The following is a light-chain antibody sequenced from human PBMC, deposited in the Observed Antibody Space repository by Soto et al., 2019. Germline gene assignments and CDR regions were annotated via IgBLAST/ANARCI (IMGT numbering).Light chain of an antibody. CDR2: GAS. CDR1: QSVSSSY. Sequence: VLTQSPGTLSLSPGERATLSCRASQSVSSSYLAWYQQKPGQAPRLLIYGASSRATGIPDRFSGSGSGTDFTLTISRLEPEDFAVYYCQQYGSSRWTFGQGTK. J-gene: IGKJ1*01. CDR3: QQYGSSRWT. V-gene: IGKV3-20*01.